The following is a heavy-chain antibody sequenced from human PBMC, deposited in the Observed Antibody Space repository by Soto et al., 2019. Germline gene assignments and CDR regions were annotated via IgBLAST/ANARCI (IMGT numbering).Heavy chain of an antibody. Sequence: GGSLRLSCAASGFTFGFYAMSWVRQAPGKGLEWVSGISGSGGNTYYADSVEGRFTISRDISKNTLFLQMGSLSADDTAGYYCAKDRGGSTDFWSGFYPMSNFDSWGPGTQVTVST. V-gene: IGHV3-23*01. CDR1: GFTFGFYA. CDR2: ISGSGGNT. D-gene: IGHD3-3*01. CDR3: AKDRGGSTDFWSGFYPMSNFDS. J-gene: IGHJ5*01.